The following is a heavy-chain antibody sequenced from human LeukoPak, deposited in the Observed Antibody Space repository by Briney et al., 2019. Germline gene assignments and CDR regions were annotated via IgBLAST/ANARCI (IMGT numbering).Heavy chain of an antibody. D-gene: IGHD3-9*01. Sequence: SETLSLTCTVSGGSISGYYWSWIRQPAGKGLEWIGRIYTSGSTNYNPSLKSRVTMSVDTSKNQFSLRLSSVTAADTAVYYCARVTGRSRGNFHFDYWGQGTLVTVSS. CDR3: ARVTGRSRGNFHFDY. CDR2: IYTSGST. J-gene: IGHJ4*02. V-gene: IGHV4-4*07. CDR1: GGSISGYY.